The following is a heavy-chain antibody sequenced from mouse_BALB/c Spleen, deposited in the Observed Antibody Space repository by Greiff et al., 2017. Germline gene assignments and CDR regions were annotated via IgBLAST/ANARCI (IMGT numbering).Heavy chain of an antibody. CDR1: GYTFTSYW. D-gene: IGHD2-3*01. V-gene: IGHV1-69*02. CDR3: TNLYDGYYADY. Sequence: QVQLQQPGAELVRPGASVKLSCKASGYTFTSYWINWVKQRPGQGLEWIGNIYPSDSYTNYNQKFKDKATLTVDKSSSTAYMQLSSLTSEDSAVYYCTNLYDGYYADYWGQGTTLTVSS. CDR2: IYPSDSYT. J-gene: IGHJ2*01.